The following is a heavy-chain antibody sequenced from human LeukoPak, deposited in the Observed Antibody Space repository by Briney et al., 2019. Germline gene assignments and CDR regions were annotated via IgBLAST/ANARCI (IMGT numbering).Heavy chain of an antibody. J-gene: IGHJ4*02. CDR1: GFTLSSYA. V-gene: IGHV3-23*01. D-gene: IGHD6-19*01. CDR3: ARDPIAVAGTSYFDY. Sequence: GGSLRLSCAASGFTLSSYALSWVRQAPGKGLEWVSAISGSDGSTYYADSVKGRFTISRDNSKNTLYLQMNSLRAEDTAVYYCARDPIAVAGTSYFDYWGQGTLVTVSS. CDR2: ISGSDGST.